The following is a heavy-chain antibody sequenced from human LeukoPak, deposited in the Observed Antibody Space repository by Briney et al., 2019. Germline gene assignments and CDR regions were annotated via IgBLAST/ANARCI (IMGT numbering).Heavy chain of an antibody. J-gene: IGHJ5*02. D-gene: IGHD6-13*01. CDR3: ARDWGYIWQQLET. CDR1: GYTFTSYY. V-gene: IGHV1-46*01. Sequence: ASVKVSCKASGYTFTSYYMHWVRQAPGQGLEWMGIINPSGGSTSYAQKFQGRVTITRNTSISTAYMELSSLRSEDTAVYYCARDWGYIWQQLETWGQGTLVTVSS. CDR2: INPSGGST.